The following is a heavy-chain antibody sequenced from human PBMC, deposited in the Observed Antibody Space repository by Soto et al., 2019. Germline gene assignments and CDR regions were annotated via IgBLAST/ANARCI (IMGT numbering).Heavy chain of an antibody. D-gene: IGHD1-26*01. CDR1: GFTFSIYA. V-gene: IGHV3-23*01. CDR3: AKVFTPEQGNYFDY. J-gene: IGHJ4*02. Sequence: GGSLRLSCAASGFTFSIYAINWVRQAPGKGLEWVSAISVSVGSTHYADSVKGRVTISRDNDKNTVYLEMNSLRAEDTAVYDCAKVFTPEQGNYFDYWGQGTLVTVSS. CDR2: ISVSVGST.